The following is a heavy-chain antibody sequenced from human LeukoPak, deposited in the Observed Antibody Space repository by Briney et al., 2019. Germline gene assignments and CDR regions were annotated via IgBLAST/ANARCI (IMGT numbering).Heavy chain of an antibody. CDR1: GGSISSYY. Sequence: SETLSLTCTVSGGSISSYYWSWVRQSAGKGLEWVGHMYPSGITNYNPSLKSRVTMSVDTSKKQFSLKLSSVTAADTAVYYCASRDANTAAGFDIWGQGTMLTVSS. J-gene: IGHJ3*02. CDR3: ASRDANTAAGFDI. D-gene: IGHD6-13*01. V-gene: IGHV4-4*07. CDR2: MYPSGIT.